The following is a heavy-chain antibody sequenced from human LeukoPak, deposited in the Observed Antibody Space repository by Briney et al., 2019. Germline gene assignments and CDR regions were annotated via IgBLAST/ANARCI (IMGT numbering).Heavy chain of an antibody. CDR3: AKESYYSSSWTYFDY. CDR1: GFSFNSHS. Sequence: GGSLRLSCAASGFSFNSHSMNWVRQAPGQGLEWVSYISSGSSTIYYADSVKGRFTISRDNSKNTLYLQMNSLRAEDTAVYYCAKESYYSSSWTYFDYWGQGTLVTVPS. D-gene: IGHD6-13*01. V-gene: IGHV3-48*01. CDR2: ISSGSSTI. J-gene: IGHJ4*02.